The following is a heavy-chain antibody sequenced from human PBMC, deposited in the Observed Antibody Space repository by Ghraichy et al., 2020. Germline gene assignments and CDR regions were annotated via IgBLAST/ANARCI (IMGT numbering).Heavy chain of an antibody. V-gene: IGHV4-38-2*02. J-gene: IGHJ4*02. CDR1: GYSITNPYH. CDR3: ARGRQEDLVMPTY. CDR2: IYRTETT. D-gene: IGHD3-9*01. Sequence: SETLSLTCTVSGYSITNPYHWIWIRQPPGKGVEWIGSIYRTETTFYNPSLRSRVTISVDTSKNDFSLHLTSVTAADTAIYYCARGRQEDLVMPTYWAQGTLVTVSS.